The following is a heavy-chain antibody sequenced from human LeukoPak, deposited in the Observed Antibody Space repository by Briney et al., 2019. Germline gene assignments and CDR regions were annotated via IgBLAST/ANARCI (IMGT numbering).Heavy chain of an antibody. Sequence: PSETLSLTCTVSGGSISSYYWSWIRQPPGKGLEWIGYIYYSGSTNYNPSLWSRLTISLDTSKNQFSLRLSSVTAADTAVYYCARQTGTTPTFDFWGQGTQVTVSS. J-gene: IGHJ4*02. CDR2: IYYSGST. D-gene: IGHD1-1*01. V-gene: IGHV4-59*08. CDR3: ARQTGTTPTFDF. CDR1: GGSISSYY.